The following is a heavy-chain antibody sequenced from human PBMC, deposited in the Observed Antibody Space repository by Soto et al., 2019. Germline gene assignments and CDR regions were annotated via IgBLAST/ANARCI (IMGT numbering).Heavy chain of an antibody. CDR3: ARGTTRLGYCSGGSCYSSFGDFDI. D-gene: IGHD2-15*01. CDR2: IIPIFGTA. Sequence: ASVKVSCKASGGTFSSYAISWVRQAPGQGLEWMGGIIPIFGTANYAQKFQGRVTITADESTSTAYMELSSLRSEDTAVYYCARGTTRLGYCSGGSCYSSFGDFDIWGKGTMVTX. CDR1: GGTFSSYA. J-gene: IGHJ3*02. V-gene: IGHV1-69*13.